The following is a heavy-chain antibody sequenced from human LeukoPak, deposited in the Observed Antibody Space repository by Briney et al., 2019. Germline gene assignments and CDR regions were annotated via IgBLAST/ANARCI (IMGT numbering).Heavy chain of an antibody. CDR3: AYKWSCDY. CDR1: GFTFSSYA. Sequence: PGGSLRLSCAASGFTFSSYAMSWVRQAPGKGLEWVSAISGSGGSTYYADSVKGRFTISRDNSKRMLYLQMSSLRAEDSAIYYCAYKWSCDYWGQGTLVTVSS. CDR2: ISGSGGST. D-gene: IGHD1-1*01. J-gene: IGHJ4*02. V-gene: IGHV3-23*01.